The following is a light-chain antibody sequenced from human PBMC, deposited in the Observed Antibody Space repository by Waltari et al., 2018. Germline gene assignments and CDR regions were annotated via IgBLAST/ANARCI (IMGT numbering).Light chain of an antibody. V-gene: IGKV1-39*01. J-gene: IGKJ4*01. CDR3: QQTYNAPLT. CDR1: QSVSYY. Sequence: DVQMNQSPSSLSASVGARVTITCRASQSVSYYLNLYQPKAGQAPKLLIYVASSLETGVPVRFSCSGSGTDFTLTISNLQPEDFATYLCQQTYNAPLTFGGGTKVEIK. CDR2: VAS.